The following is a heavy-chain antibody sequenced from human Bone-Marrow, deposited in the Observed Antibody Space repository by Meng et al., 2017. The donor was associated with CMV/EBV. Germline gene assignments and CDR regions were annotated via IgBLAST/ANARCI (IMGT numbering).Heavy chain of an antibody. CDR3: AREGGSIGGWFDP. CDR2: INPNYGGT. V-gene: IGHV1-2*02. Sequence: VVRVRSGAEENKAGVHVKVALTASGSAFTGYYKHWVRQAPGRGLDWMGMINPNYGGTNYAQKFQGRVTMIRDTSISTSYLELSRLLSDDTAVYYCAREGGSIGGWFDPWGQGTLVTVSS. D-gene: IGHD3-16*01. J-gene: IGHJ5*02. CDR1: GSAFTGYY.